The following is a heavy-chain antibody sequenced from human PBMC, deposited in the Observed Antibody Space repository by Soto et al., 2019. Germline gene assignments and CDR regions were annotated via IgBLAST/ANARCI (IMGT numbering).Heavy chain of an antibody. V-gene: IGHV3-23*01. CDR1: GFTFSNHA. D-gene: IGHD1-26*01. J-gene: IGHJ4*02. Sequence: EVQLLESGGGLVQPGGSLRLSCAASGFTFSNHAMSWVRQSPGKGLEWVSSISATGLSTNYADSVKGRFTISRDNSQNTLFVQMNSLRGDDTAVYYCVKCSRIVTTVAYFDWWGQGTPVTVSS. CDR2: ISATGLST. CDR3: VKCSRIVTTVAYFDW.